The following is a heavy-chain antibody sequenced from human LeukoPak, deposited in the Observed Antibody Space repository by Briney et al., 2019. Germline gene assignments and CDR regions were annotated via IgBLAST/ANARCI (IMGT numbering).Heavy chain of an antibody. D-gene: IGHD6-13*01. J-gene: IGHJ3*02. V-gene: IGHV1-18*01. CDR3: ARVEQQLVRGLKAFDI. CDR1: GYTFTSYG. Sequence: ASVKVSCKASGYTFTSYGTSWVRQAPGQGLEWMGWISAYNGNTNYAQKLQGRVTMTTDTSTSTAYMELRSLRSDDTAVYYCARVEQQLVRGLKAFDIWGQGTMVTVSS. CDR2: ISAYNGNT.